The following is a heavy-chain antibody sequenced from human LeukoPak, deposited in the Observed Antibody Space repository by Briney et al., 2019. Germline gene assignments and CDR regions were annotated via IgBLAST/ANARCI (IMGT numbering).Heavy chain of an antibody. J-gene: IGHJ6*02. D-gene: IGHD2-2*01. CDR1: GGSISSYY. V-gene: IGHV4-59*12. Sequence: SETLSLTCTVSGGSISSYYWSWIRQPPGKGLEWIGYIYHSGSTYYNPSLKSRVTISVDRSKNQFSLKLSSVTAADTAVYYCASLITSCYAGCYYGMDVWGQGTTVTVSS. CDR2: IYHSGST. CDR3: ASLITSCYAGCYYGMDV.